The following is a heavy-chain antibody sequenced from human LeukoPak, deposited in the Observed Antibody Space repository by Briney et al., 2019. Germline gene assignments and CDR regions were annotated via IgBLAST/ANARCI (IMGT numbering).Heavy chain of an antibody. Sequence: GGSLRLSCAASGFTFSNYGMHWVRQAPGKGLEWVAVISYDGSNKYYADSVNGRFTISRDNSKNTLYLQMNSLRAEDTAVYYCATTGYSSSWYYFDYWGQGTLVTVSS. CDR1: GFTFSNYG. J-gene: IGHJ4*02. V-gene: IGHV3-30*03. D-gene: IGHD6-13*01. CDR3: ATTGYSSSWYYFDY. CDR2: ISYDGSNK.